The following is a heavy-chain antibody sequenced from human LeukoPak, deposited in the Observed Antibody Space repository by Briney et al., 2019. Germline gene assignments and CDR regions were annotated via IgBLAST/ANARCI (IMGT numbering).Heavy chain of an antibody. CDR2: IYYSGST. V-gene: IGHV4-39*01. CDR3: ARPLSYYYYVDV. Sequence: PSETLSLTCTVSGGPISSSNYFWGWIRQPPGKGLEWIGSIYYSGSTYYNPSLKSRVTISVDTSKNQFSLKLSSVTAADTAVYFCARPLSYYYYVDVWGTGTTVTVSS. J-gene: IGHJ6*03. CDR1: GGPISSSNYF. D-gene: IGHD2/OR15-2a*01.